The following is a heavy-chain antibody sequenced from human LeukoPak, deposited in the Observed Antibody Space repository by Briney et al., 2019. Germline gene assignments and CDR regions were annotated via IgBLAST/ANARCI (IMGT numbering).Heavy chain of an antibody. CDR1: GFTFSSYW. Sequence: TGGSLRLSCAASGFTFSSYWMHWVRQPPGKGLVWVSRINPDGSVTTHADSVEGRFTISRDNAKNTLYLQMNSLRAEDTAVYYCASLRFLEWSFDSWGQGTLVTVSS. D-gene: IGHD3-3*01. J-gene: IGHJ4*02. CDR2: INPDGSVT. V-gene: IGHV3-74*01. CDR3: ASLRFLEWSFDS.